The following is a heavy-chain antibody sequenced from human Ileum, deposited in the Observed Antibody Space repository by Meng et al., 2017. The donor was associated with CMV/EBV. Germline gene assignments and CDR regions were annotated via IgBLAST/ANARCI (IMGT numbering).Heavy chain of an antibody. D-gene: IGHD3-22*01. Sequence: SGFIFSNYAIGWVRQAPGKGLEWVSTISGSGTTTYYADSVKGQFTISRDNFKKMLYLEVNSLRVEDTAVYYCAKYRTAMIASTYDYWGQGTLVTVSS. CDR2: ISGSGTTT. CDR1: GFIFSNYA. J-gene: IGHJ4*02. CDR3: AKYRTAMIASTYDY. V-gene: IGHV3-23*01.